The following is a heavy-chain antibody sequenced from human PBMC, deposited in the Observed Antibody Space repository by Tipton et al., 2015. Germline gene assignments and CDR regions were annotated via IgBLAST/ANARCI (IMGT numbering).Heavy chain of an antibody. CDR2: ISTEGTT. D-gene: IGHD3-9*01. Sequence: SLRLSCAASGFSVRSNDMNWVRQAPGQGLEWVSFISTEGTTIYADSVKGRFTISRDNYKNTLYLQMNSLRAEDTAVYYCAKDILTGYYIEGNFDYWGQGTLVTVSS. CDR3: AKDILTGYYIEGNFDY. V-gene: IGHV3-53*01. CDR1: GFSVRSND. J-gene: IGHJ4*02.